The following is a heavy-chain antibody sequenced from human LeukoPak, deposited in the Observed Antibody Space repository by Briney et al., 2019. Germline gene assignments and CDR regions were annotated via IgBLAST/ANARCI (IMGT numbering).Heavy chain of an antibody. CDR2: IYRSGST. V-gene: IGHV4-4*07. Sequence: SETLSLTCTVSGGSISNYYWSWIRQPAGKGLEWIGRIYRSGSTNYNPSLKSRVTISVDTSKNQFSLKLSSVTAADTAVYYCARGGRLRFLEAQYYYWGQGTLVTVSS. D-gene: IGHD3-3*01. CDR1: GGSISNYY. CDR3: ARGGRLRFLEAQYYY. J-gene: IGHJ4*02.